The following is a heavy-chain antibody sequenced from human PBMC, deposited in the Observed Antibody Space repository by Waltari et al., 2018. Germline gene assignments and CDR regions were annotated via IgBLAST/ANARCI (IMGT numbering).Heavy chain of an antibody. CDR2: SNPTQGDT. CDR1: GYTFTGYY. Sequence: QVQLVQSGAEVKKPGASVKVSCKASGYTFTGYYMHWVRQAPGQGLEWMGGSNPTQGDTNYAQKFQGRDTKTRDTSISTAYMELSRLISDDTAVYYCARRGREPAAAIDYWGQGTLVTVSS. D-gene: IGHD2-2*01. J-gene: IGHJ4*02. V-gene: IGHV1-2*02. CDR3: ARRGREPAAAIDY.